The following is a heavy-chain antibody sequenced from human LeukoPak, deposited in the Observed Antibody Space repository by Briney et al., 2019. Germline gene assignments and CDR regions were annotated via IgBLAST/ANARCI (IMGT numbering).Heavy chain of an antibody. Sequence: GGSLRLSCAASGFSFSSYSVNWLRQAPGKGLEWVSSISSSSSYIYYADSVKGRFTISRDNAKNSLYLQMNSLRAEDTAVYYCARAVYGGNSYFDYWGQGTLVSVSS. V-gene: IGHV3-21*01. D-gene: IGHD4-23*01. CDR3: ARAVYGGNSYFDY. CDR2: ISSSSSYI. CDR1: GFSFSSYS. J-gene: IGHJ4*02.